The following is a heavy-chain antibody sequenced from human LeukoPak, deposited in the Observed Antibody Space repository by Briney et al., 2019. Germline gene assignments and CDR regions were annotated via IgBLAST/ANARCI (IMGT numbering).Heavy chain of an antibody. V-gene: IGHV4-4*02. CDR2: IYHSGST. Sequence: PGGSLRLSCTTSGFTFSSYAMHWVRQPPGKGLEWIGEIYHSGSTNYNPSLKSRVTISVDKSKNQFSLKLSSVTAADTAVYYCARRLLWIVGATCNWFDPWGQGTLVTVSS. J-gene: IGHJ5*02. D-gene: IGHD1-26*01. CDR1: GFTFSSYA. CDR3: ARRLLWIVGATCNWFDP.